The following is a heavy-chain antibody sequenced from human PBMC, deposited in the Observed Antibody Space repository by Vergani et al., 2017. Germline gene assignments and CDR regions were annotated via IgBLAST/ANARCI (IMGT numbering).Heavy chain of an antibody. Sequence: EVQRVESGGGLVQPGGSLRLSCAASGFTFSIYDMHWVRQATGKGLEWVSAIGTAGDTYYPGSLKGRFTISRENAKNSLYLQMNSLRAGDTAVYYCARRDSSSPALDYWGQGTLVTVSS. CDR1: GFTFSIYD. J-gene: IGHJ4*02. V-gene: IGHV3-13*01. CDR2: IGTAGDT. CDR3: ARRDSSSPALDY. D-gene: IGHD6-6*01.